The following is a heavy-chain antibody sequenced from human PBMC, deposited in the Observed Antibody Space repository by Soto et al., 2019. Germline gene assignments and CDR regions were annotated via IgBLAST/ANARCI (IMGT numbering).Heavy chain of an antibody. CDR1: GGSISSGGYY. CDR2: IYYSGST. V-gene: IGHV4-31*03. J-gene: IGHJ4*02. D-gene: IGHD6-13*01. Sequence: SETLSLTCTVSGGSISSGGYYWIWIRQHPGKGLEWIGYIYYSGSTYYNPSLKSRVTISVDTSKNQFSLKLSSVTAADTAVYYCARGGSSWYYDYWGQGTLVTVSS. CDR3: ARGGSSWYYDY.